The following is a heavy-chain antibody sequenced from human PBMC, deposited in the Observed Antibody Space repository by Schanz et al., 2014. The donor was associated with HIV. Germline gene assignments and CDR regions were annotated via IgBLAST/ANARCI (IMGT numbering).Heavy chain of an antibody. J-gene: IGHJ6*02. CDR1: GFTFSSYG. D-gene: IGHD5-18*01. CDR2: IWYDGSKK. V-gene: IGHV3-33*06. Sequence: QVQLVESGGGVVQPGGSLRLSCAASGFTFSSYGIHWVRQAPGKGLEWVALIWYDGSKKYYADSVKGRFTISRDNSKNTLFLQMNSLRAEDTALYYCAKDRGVASGMVTNYYYGLDVWGQGTTVTVSS. CDR3: AKDRGVASGMVTNYYYGLDV.